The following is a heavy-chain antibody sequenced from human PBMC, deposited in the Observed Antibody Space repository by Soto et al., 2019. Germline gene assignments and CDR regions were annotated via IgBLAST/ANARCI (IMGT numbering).Heavy chain of an antibody. CDR1: GGSISSGGYS. CDR2: IYHSGST. D-gene: IGHD1-1*01. J-gene: IGHJ6*02. V-gene: IGHV4-30-2*01. CDR3: ARDWNFGMDV. Sequence: PSETLSLTCAVSGGSISSGGYSWSWIRQPPGKGLEWIGYIYHSGSTYYNPSLKSRVTISVDRSKNQFSLKLSSVTAADTAVYYCARDWNFGMDVWGQGTTVTVSS.